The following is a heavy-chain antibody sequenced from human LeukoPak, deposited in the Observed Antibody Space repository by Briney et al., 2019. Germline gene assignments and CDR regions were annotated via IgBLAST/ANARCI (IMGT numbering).Heavy chain of an antibody. CDR3: VRVPY. Sequence: PGGSLRLSCAASGFTFSGYYMSWMRQAPGKGLEWISYISSDGSIVYYAGSVRGRFTISRDNAKSLLYLQMDTVRAEDTAVYYCVRVPYWGQGSLVIVSS. J-gene: IGHJ4*02. CDR1: GFTFSGYY. D-gene: IGHD5/OR15-5a*01. CDR2: ISSDGSIV. V-gene: IGHV3-11*01.